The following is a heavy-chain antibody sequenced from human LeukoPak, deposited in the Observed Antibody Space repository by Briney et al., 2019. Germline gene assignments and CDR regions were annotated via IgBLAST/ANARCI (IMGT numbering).Heavy chain of an antibody. J-gene: IGHJ4*02. CDR3: ARQSYDSSGYFLKPFDY. CDR1: GGSISTYY. Sequence: SETLSLTCTFSGGSISTYYWSWIRQPPGKGLEWIGYIYYSGRTNYNPSLKSRVTISLNTSKNQFSLMLSSVTAADTAVYYCARQSYDSSGYFLKPFDYWGQGTLVTVSS. CDR2: IYYSGRT. V-gene: IGHV4-59*08. D-gene: IGHD3-22*01.